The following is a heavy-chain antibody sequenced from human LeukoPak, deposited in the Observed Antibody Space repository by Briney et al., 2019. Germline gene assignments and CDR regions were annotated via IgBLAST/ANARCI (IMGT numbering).Heavy chain of an antibody. V-gene: IGHV4-34*01. CDR1: GGSFSGYY. Sequence: SETLSLTCAVYGGSFSGYYWSWIRQPPGKGLEWIGEINHSGSTNYNPSLKSRVTISVDTSKNQFSLKLSSVTAADTAVYYCARRRRTTVGKNWFDPWGQGTLVTVSS. CDR3: ARRRRTTVGKNWFDP. CDR2: INHSGST. J-gene: IGHJ5*02. D-gene: IGHD4-17*01.